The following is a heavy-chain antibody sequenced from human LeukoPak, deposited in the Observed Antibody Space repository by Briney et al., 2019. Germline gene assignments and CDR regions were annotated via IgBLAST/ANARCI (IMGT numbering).Heavy chain of an antibody. D-gene: IGHD6-13*01. J-gene: IGHJ2*01. CDR3: ARMGIESSSWFLRYRYFDL. CDR1: GYTFTSYG. Sequence: ASVKVYCKASGYTFTSYGISWVRQAPGQGLEWMGWISAYNGNTNHAQKLQGRVTMTTDTSTSTAYMELRSLRSDDTAVYYCARMGIESSSWFLRYRYFDLWGRGTLVTVSS. V-gene: IGHV1-18*01. CDR2: ISAYNGNT.